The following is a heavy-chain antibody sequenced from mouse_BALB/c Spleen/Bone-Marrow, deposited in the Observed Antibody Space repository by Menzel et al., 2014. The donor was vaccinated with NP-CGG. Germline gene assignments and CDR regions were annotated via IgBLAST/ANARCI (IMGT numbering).Heavy chain of an antibody. V-gene: IGHV1S56*01. J-gene: IGHJ3*01. CDR3: ARNYRYAWFVY. D-gene: IGHD2-14*01. CDR1: GYTFTTYD. CDR2: IFPGDGTT. Sequence: VKLVESGAELVKPGASVKLSCKASGYTFTTYDINWVRQRPEQGLEWIGWIFPGDGTTKYNEKFKGKATLTTDKSSGTAYMQFSRLTSEDSAVYFCARNYRYAWFVYWGQGTLVTVSA.